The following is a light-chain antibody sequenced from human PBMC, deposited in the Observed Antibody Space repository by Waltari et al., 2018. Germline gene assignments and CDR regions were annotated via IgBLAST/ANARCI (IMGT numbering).Light chain of an antibody. CDR1: QSVSHW. Sequence: DIQMTQSPSTLSASVGDRVTRTCRACQSVSHWLAWDQQKPGKAPKRLISKASSLEKEVPSRFSGSGSGTEFTLTITNLQPDDFATFYCQRYDDYPPTFGGGTKVEIK. CDR3: QRYDDYPPT. J-gene: IGKJ4*01. V-gene: IGKV1-5*03. CDR2: KAS.